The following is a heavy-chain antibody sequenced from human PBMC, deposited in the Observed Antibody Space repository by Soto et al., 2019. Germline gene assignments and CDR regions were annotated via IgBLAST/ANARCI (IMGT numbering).Heavy chain of an antibody. V-gene: IGHV3-30*18. CDR3: AKGRSSWYFDL. CDR2: VSYDGSKT. Sequence: VPLVESGGGVVQPGRSLRLTCAASGFTFSSYDMHWVRQAPGKGLEWVAVVSYDGSKTYYADSVKGRFSISRDNSKNTLYLQMNSLGAEDTAVYYCAKGRSSWYFDLWGRGTLVTVSS. J-gene: IGHJ2*01. CDR1: GFTFSSYD.